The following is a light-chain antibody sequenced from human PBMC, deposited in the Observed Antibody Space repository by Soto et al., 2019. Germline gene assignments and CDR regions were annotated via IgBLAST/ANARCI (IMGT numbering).Light chain of an antibody. CDR1: QSVISSY. V-gene: IGKV3D-15*01. J-gene: IGKJ1*01. CDR2: GAS. Sequence: EVVMTQSPATLSVSPGERATLSCRASQSVISSYLAWYQQKPGQAPRLLIYGASSRATGIPDRFSGSGSGTDFTLTISSLQSEDLGVYYCLQYHYWPWTFGQGTKVDIK. CDR3: LQYHYWPWT.